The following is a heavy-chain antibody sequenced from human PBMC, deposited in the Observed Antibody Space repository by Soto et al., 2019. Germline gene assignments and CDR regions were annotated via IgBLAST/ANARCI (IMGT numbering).Heavy chain of an antibody. Sequence: KTSETLSLTCTVSGGSVSSGSYYWSWIRQPPGKGLEWIGYIYYSGSTNYNPSLKSRVTISVDTSKNQFSLKLSSVTAADTAVYYCARGPHYHDFWGRQSYGMDVWGQGTTVTVSS. J-gene: IGHJ6*02. CDR2: IYYSGST. CDR1: GGSVSSGSYY. V-gene: IGHV4-61*01. CDR3: ARGPHYHDFWGRQSYGMDV. D-gene: IGHD3-3*01.